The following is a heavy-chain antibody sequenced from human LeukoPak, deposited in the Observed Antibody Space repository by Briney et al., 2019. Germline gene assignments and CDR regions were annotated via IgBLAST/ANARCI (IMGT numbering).Heavy chain of an antibody. V-gene: IGHV1-18*01. CDR3: ARDRTVSGSYSLDV. CDR1: GYTFTSYG. Sequence: ASVKVSCKASGYTFTSYGISWVRQAPGQGLEWMGWISAYNGNTNYAQKLQGRVTMTTDTSTSTAYMELRSLRSDDTAVYYCARDRTVSGSYSLDVWVQGTTVTVSS. J-gene: IGHJ6*02. CDR2: ISAYNGNT. D-gene: IGHD1-26*01.